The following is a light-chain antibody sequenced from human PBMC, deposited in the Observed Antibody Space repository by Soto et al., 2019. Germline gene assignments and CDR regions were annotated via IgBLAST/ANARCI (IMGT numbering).Light chain of an antibody. J-gene: IGKJ1*01. CDR3: QQASSCPWT. CDR2: AAS. CDR1: QGISKW. Sequence: DIQMTQSPSSVSASVGDRVTITCRASQGISKWLVWYQQKPGKAPNLLIYAASTLQSGVPSRFSGSGSGTDFTLTISSLQPGDFATYYCQQASSCPWTFGHGTKVEIK. V-gene: IGKV1-12*01.